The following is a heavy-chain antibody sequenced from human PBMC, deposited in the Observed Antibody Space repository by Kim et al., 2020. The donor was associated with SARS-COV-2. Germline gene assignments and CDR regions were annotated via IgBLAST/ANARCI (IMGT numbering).Heavy chain of an antibody. V-gene: IGHV1-46*01. CDR1: GYTFTSYY. CDR3: ARDASGDDYYYYMDV. CDR2: INPSGGST. Sequence: ASVKVSCKTSGYTFTSYYMHWVRQVPGQGLEWMGLINPSGGSTTYAQKFRDRVTMTKDTSTSTVYMELSGLRSEDTAVFYCARDASGDDYYYYMDVWGTG. D-gene: IGHD4-17*01. J-gene: IGHJ6*03.